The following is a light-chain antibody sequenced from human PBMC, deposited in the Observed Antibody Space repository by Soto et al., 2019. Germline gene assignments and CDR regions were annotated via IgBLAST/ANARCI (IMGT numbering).Light chain of an antibody. J-gene: IGKJ3*01. V-gene: IGKV1-16*02. CDR3: QQYYTYPFT. CDR1: QDISNY. Sequence: DIQMTQSPSSLSASVGDRVTITCRASQDISNYLAWFQQKPGRPPKSLIYAASSLQSGVPSKFSGSGSGTEFSLTISSLQAEDFATYFCQQYYTYPFTFGPGIKVDIK. CDR2: AAS.